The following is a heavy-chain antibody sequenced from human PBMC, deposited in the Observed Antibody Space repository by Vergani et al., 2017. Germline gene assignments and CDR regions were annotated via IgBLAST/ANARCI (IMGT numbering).Heavy chain of an antibody. D-gene: IGHD3-22*01. CDR2: IKSKTDRGTT. CDR3: TTESGYIVVNYYFDY. Sequence: EVQLVESGGGLVKPGGSLRLSCAASGFTFSNAWMSWVRQAPGKGLEWVGRIKSKTDRGTTDYAAPVKGRFTISRDDSKNTLYLQMNSLKTEDTAVYYCTTESGYIVVNYYFDYWGQGTLVTVSS. CDR1: GFTFSNAW. V-gene: IGHV3-15*01. J-gene: IGHJ4*02.